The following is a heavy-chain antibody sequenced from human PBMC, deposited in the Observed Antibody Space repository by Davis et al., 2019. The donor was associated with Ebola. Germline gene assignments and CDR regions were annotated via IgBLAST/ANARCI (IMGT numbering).Heavy chain of an antibody. CDR2: VFHTGTT. Sequence: MPGGSLRLSCTVSGGSISSHYWSWIRQPPGKGLEWIGYVFHTGTTNYNPSLKSRVTILLDTSKNQFSLKLSSVTAADTAVYYCARSTQYSSNWYVFDQWGQGTLVTVSS. V-gene: IGHV4-59*11. J-gene: IGHJ4*02. CDR1: GGSISSHY. D-gene: IGHD6-13*01. CDR3: ARSTQYSSNWYVFDQ.